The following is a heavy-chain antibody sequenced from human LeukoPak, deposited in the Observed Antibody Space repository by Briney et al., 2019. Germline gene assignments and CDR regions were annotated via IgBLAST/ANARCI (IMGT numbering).Heavy chain of an antibody. CDR1: GYTFTSYG. CDR3: AREGDGWFGELFTDY. CDR2: IRAYNGNT. J-gene: IGHJ4*02. D-gene: IGHD3-10*01. Sequence: ASVKVSCKPSGYTFTSYGISWVRQAPRQGREWMGWIRAYNGNTNYAQKPQGRVTMTTDTSTSTAYMELRSLRSDDTAVYYCAREGDGWFGELFTDYWGQGTLVTVSS. V-gene: IGHV1-18*01.